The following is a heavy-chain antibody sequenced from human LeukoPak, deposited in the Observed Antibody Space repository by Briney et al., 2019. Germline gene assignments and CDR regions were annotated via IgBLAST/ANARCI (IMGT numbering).Heavy chain of an antibody. D-gene: IGHD3-22*01. CDR1: GFTFSSYA. CDR3: ARELGYSSGYYHDAFDI. J-gene: IGHJ3*02. Sequence: GSLRLSCAASGFTFSSYAMSWVRQAPGKGLEWVGRIKSKTDGGTTDYAAPVKGRFTISRDNSKNTLYLQMNSLRAEDTAVYYCARELGYSSGYYHDAFDIWGQGTMVTVSS. V-gene: IGHV3-15*01. CDR2: IKSKTDGGTT.